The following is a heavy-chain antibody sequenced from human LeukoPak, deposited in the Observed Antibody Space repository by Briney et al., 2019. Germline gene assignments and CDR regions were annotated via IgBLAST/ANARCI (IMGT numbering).Heavy chain of an antibody. D-gene: IGHD6-13*01. CDR2: LWYDGTNK. J-gene: IGHJ4*02. V-gene: IGHV3-30*02. Sequence: PGGSLRLSCAASGFSFSSYGMHWVRQAPGKGLEWVASLWYDGTNKYYADSVKGRFTISRDNSKNTLYLQMNSLRAEDTAVYYCAKDTGYSSSWYGFDYWGQGTLVTVSS. CDR1: GFSFSSYG. CDR3: AKDTGYSSSWYGFDY.